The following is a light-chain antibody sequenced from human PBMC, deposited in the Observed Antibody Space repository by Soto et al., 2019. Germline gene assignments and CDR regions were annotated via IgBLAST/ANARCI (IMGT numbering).Light chain of an antibody. CDR1: SSDVGGYNY. CDR2: DVS. CDR3: SSYTSSSTL. V-gene: IGLV2-14*01. Sequence: QSALTQPASVSGSPGQSITISCTGTSSDVGGYNYVSWYQQHPGKAPKLMIYDVSNRPSGVSNRFSGSKSGNTASLTISGLQAEDEADYYCSSYTSSSTLFGGVTTLTVL. J-gene: IGLJ2*01.